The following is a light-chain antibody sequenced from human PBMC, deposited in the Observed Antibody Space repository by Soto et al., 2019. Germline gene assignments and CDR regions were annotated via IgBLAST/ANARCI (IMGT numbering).Light chain of an antibody. V-gene: IGKV1-33*01. CDR3: QHFDNFPRAIT. CDR1: QDISNY. CDR2: GAS. Sequence: DIQMTQSPSSLSASVGDRVTITCQASQDISNYLNWYQQKPGKVPKLLIYGASSLETGVSSRFSGSGSGTDFTFTISSLQPEDIATYYCQHFDNFPRAITFGQGTRLEIK. J-gene: IGKJ5*01.